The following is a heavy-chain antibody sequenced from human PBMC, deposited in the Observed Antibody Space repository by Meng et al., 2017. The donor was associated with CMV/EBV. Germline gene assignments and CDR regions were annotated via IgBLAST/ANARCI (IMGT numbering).Heavy chain of an antibody. CDR1: GGTFSSYA. CDR2: IIPIFGTA. J-gene: IGHJ6*02. V-gene: IGHV1-69*05. CDR3: ARDKSPRWGGVTTMTRGMDV. D-gene: IGHD3-22*01. Sequence: SVKVSCKASGGTFSSYAISWVRQAPGQGLEWMGGIIPIFGTANYAQKFQGRVTITTDESTSTAYMELSSLRSEDTAVDYCARDKSPRWGGVTTMTRGMDVWGQGTTVTVSS.